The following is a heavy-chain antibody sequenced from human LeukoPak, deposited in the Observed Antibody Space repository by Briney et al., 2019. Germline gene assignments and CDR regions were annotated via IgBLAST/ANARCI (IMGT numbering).Heavy chain of an antibody. Sequence: GGSLRLSCTTSGFNFNNAWMNWVRQAPGKGLAWVANIKQDGSEKYFVDSVKGRFTISRDNAKNSLYLQMSSLRAEDTAVYYCARGGSRHPSPEDYWGRGTLVTVSS. J-gene: IGHJ4*02. D-gene: IGHD1-1*01. CDR2: IKQDGSEK. CDR1: GFNFNNAW. CDR3: ARGGSRHPSPEDY. V-gene: IGHV3-7*03.